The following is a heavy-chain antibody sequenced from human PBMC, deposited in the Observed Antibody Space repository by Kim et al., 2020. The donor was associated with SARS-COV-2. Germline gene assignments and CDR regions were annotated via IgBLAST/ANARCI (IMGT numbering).Heavy chain of an antibody. CDR2: IIPIFGTA. CDR3: ARKDIVVVPAAGGMDV. Sequence: SVKVSCKASGGTFSSYAISWVRQAPGQGLEWMGGIIPIFGTANYAQKFQGRVTITADESTSTAYMELSSLRSEDTAVYYCARKDIVVVPAAGGMDVWGQGTTVTVSS. J-gene: IGHJ6*02. D-gene: IGHD2-2*01. V-gene: IGHV1-69*13. CDR1: GGTFSSYA.